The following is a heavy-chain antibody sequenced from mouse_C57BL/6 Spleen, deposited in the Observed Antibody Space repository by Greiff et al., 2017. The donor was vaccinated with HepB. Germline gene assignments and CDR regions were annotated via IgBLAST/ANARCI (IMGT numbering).Heavy chain of an antibody. CDR3: ARSRLGTFFAY. CDR1: GYTFTSYT. V-gene: IGHV1-4*01. D-gene: IGHD4-1*01. Sequence: QVQLQQSGAELARPGASVKMSCKASGYTFTSYTMHWVKQRPGQGLEWIGYINPSSGYTKYKQKFKDKATLTADKSSSTAYMQLSSLTSEDSAVYYCARSRLGTFFAYWGQGTLVTVSA. J-gene: IGHJ3*01. CDR2: INPSSGYT.